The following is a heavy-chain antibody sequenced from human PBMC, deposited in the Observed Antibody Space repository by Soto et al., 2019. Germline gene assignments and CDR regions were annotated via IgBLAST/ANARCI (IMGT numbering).Heavy chain of an antibody. V-gene: IGHV4-39*01. D-gene: IGHD1-26*01. CDR1: GGSISSSRSY. J-gene: IGHJ4*02. Sequence: LTCTVSGGSISSSRSYWGWIRQPPGKGLECIGSIYYSGSTYYSPSLKSRVTISVDTSKNQFSLKLSSVTAADTAVYYCARRGLVGATTFDYWGQGTLVTVSS. CDR2: IYYSGST. CDR3: ARRGLVGATTFDY.